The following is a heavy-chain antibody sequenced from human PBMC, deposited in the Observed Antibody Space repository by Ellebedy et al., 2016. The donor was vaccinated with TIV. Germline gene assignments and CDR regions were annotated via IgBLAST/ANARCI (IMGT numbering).Heavy chain of an antibody. CDR3: VWGSYYDY. D-gene: IGHD3-16*01. J-gene: IGHJ4*02. V-gene: IGHV4-34*01. Sequence: MPSETLSLTCAVYGGSFDPSYWSWIRQPPGKGLEWIGEINHSGTTTYSPSLRSRATISLYTSQNELSLEVTSVTAADTAMYYCVWGSYYDYWGQGTLVSVSS. CDR2: INHSGTT. CDR1: GGSFDPSY.